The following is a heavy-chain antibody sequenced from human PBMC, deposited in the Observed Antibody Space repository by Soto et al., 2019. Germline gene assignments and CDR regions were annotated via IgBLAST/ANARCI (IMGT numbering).Heavy chain of an antibody. CDR1: GGSISSYY. CDR3: ARELNYDSSGYYRSYGMDV. Sequence: SETLSLTCTVSGGSISSYYWSWIRQPPGKGLEWIGYIYYSGSTNYNPSLKSRVTISVDTSKNQFSLKLSSVTAADTAVYYCARELNYDSSGYYRSYGMDVWGQGTTVTVSS. D-gene: IGHD3-22*01. J-gene: IGHJ6*02. V-gene: IGHV4-59*01. CDR2: IYYSGST.